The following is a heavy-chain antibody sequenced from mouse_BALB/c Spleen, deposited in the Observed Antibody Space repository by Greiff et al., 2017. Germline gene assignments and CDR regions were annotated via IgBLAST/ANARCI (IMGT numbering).Heavy chain of an antibody. CDR1: GYTFTSYY. J-gene: IGHJ3*01. D-gene: IGHD2-1*01. V-gene: IGHV1S81*02. CDR2: INPSNGGT. CDR3: TSCYYGNPWFAY. Sequence: QVQLQQSGAELVKPGASVKLSCKASGYTFTSYYMYWVKQRPGQGLEWIGEINPSNGGTNFNEKFKSKATLTVDKSSSTAYMQLSSLTSEDSAVYYCTSCYYGNPWFAYWGQGTLVTVSA.